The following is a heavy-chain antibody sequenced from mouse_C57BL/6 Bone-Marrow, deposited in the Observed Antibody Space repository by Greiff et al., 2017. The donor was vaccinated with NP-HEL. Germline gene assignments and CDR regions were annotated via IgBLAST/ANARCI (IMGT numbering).Heavy chain of an antibody. V-gene: IGHV2-6-1*01. CDR1: GFSLTSYG. CDR2: IWSDGST. Sequence: VQLQQSGPGLVAPSQSLSITCTVSGFSLTSYGVHWVRQPPGKGLEWLVVIWSDGSTTYNSALKSRLSISKDNSKSQVFLKMNSLQTDDTAMYYGARQGGQLRLRSYAMDDWGQGTSVTVSS. J-gene: IGHJ4*01. CDR3: ARQGGQLRLRSYAMDD. D-gene: IGHD3-2*02.